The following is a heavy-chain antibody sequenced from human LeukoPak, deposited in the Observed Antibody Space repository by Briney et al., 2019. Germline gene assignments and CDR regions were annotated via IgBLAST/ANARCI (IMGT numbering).Heavy chain of an antibody. J-gene: IGHJ4*02. D-gene: IGHD3-22*01. CDR1: GYFISSGYY. CDR2: ISHSGST. Sequence: NTSETLSLTCSVSGYFISSGYYWGWIRQPPGKGLEWIGSISHSGSTYYNPSLKSRVTISVDTSKNQFSLKLSSVTAADTAVYYCARDGLYYYDSSGYFYWGQGTLVTVSS. CDR3: ARDGLYYYDSSGYFY. V-gene: IGHV4-38-2*02.